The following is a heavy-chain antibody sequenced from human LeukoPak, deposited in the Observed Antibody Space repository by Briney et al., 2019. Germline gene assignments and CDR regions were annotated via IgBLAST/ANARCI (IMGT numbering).Heavy chain of an antibody. Sequence: PGGSLRLSCAASGFTFSSYAMSWVRQAPGKGLEWVSAISGSGGSTYYADSVKGRFTISRDNSKNTLYLQMNSLRAEDTAVYYCAKAIQPSGSNSWYAPGIAVAGTGYWGQGTLVTVSS. V-gene: IGHV3-23*01. J-gene: IGHJ4*02. CDR3: AKAIQPSGSNSWYAPGIAVAGTGY. CDR2: ISGSGGST. CDR1: GFTFSSYA. D-gene: IGHD6-19*01.